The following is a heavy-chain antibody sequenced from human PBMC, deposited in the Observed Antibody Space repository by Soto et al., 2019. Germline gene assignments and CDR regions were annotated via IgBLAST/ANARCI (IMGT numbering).Heavy chain of an antibody. D-gene: IGHD7-27*01. CDR3: ARGDWGSPWYFDI. V-gene: IGHV3-13*01. CDR2: IGAAGDT. Sequence: EVQLVESGGGLVEPGGSLRLSCAASGFTFRNYDMHWVRQAAGKGLEWVSAIGAAGDTYYAGSVKGRFTISRENAKNSLFFQMNILRAGDTAVYYCARGDWGSPWYFDIWGRGTLVTVSS. J-gene: IGHJ2*01. CDR1: GFTFRNYD.